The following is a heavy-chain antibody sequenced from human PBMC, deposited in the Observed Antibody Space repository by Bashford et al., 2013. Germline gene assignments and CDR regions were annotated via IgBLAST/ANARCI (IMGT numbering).Heavy chain of an antibody. Sequence: GGSLRLSCTGSGFNFGDFAVSWFRQAPGQGLEWVGFIRSNEYGATTYYAASVRGRFTISRSDSARVAYLQMQSLKTEDTGLYFCAREHLATFAFDVWGQGTTVTVSS. CDR1: GFNFGDFA. V-gene: IGHV3-49*03. J-gene: IGHJ3*01. CDR3: AREHLATFAFDV. CDR2: IRSNEYGATT.